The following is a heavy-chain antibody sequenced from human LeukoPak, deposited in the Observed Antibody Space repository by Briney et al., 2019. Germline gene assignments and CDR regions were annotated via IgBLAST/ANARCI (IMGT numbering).Heavy chain of an antibody. CDR1: GYTFTDFY. J-gene: IGHJ5*02. D-gene: IGHD4-23*01. CDR2: INPNSGGT. V-gene: IGHV1-2*02. CDR3: ARSDYRGNS. Sequence: ASVKVSCKASGYTFTDFYIHWVRQAPGQGLEWMGRINPNSGGTYYAQKFQGRVTMTRDTSISTAYMELSGLQSEDTAMYCCARSDYRGNSWGQGTLVTVSS.